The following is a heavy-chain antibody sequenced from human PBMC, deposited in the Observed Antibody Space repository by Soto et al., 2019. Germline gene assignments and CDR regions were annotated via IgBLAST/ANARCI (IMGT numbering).Heavy chain of an antibody. V-gene: IGHV4-31*03. CDR1: GGSISSGGYY. J-gene: IGHJ4*02. D-gene: IGHD3-22*01. Sequence: SETLSLTCTVSGGSISSGGYYWSWIRQHPGKGLEWIGYIYYSGSTYYNPSLKSRVTISVDTSKNQFSLKLSSVTAADTAVYYCARSYSSGPFDYWGQGTLVTVSS. CDR3: ARSYSSGPFDY. CDR2: IYYSGST.